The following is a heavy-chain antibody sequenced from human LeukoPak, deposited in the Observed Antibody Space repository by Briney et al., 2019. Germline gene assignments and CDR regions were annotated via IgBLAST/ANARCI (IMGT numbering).Heavy chain of an antibody. D-gene: IGHD2-2*01. CDR3: ARASPTEGIVVVPAAINYWFDP. CDR2: IIPILGIA. V-gene: IGHV1-69*02. Sequence: SVKVSCKASGGTFSSYTISWVRQAPGQGLEWMGRIIPILGIANYAQKFQGRVTITADKSTSTAYMELSSLRSEDTAVYYCARASPTEGIVVVPAAINYWFDPWGQGTLVTVSS. CDR1: GGTFSSYT. J-gene: IGHJ5*02.